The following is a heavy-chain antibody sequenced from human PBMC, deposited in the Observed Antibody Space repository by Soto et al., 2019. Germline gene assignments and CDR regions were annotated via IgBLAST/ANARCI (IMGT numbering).Heavy chain of an antibody. CDR1: GFIFSSYS. Sequence: GGSLRLSCAASGFIFSSYSMHWVRQAPGKGLEWVAVISYDGTNKYYADSVKGRFTISRDNSKNTLYLQMNSLRAEDTAVYYCARDSSGTGYFDYWGQGTLVTVSS. CDR2: ISYDGTNK. J-gene: IGHJ4*02. V-gene: IGHV3-30-3*01. CDR3: ARDSSGTGYFDY. D-gene: IGHD6-19*01.